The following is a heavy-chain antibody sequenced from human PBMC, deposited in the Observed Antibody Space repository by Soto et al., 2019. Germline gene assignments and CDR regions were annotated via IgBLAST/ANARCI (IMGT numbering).Heavy chain of an antibody. CDR2: IYPGDHET. CDR3: ARSPRSSPYFDY. CDR1: GYTFSNFC. J-gene: IGHJ4*02. V-gene: IGHV5-51*01. D-gene: IGHD6-13*01. Sequence: GESLKISCQCSGYTFSNFCIGWGRQLPGKGLEWMGIIYPGDHETRYSPSFHGKVTISADKSINTAYLQWNSLEASDTAFYFCARSPRSSPYFDYWGPGALVTVSS.